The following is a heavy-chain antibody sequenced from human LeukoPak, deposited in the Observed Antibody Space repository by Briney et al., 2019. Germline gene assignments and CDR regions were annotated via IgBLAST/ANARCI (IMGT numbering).Heavy chain of an antibody. V-gene: IGHV3-15*01. CDR3: TITVATSIDY. CDR1: GFTFSNAW. J-gene: IGHJ4*02. Sequence: PGGSLRLSCAASGFTFSNAWMSWVRQAPGKGLEWVGRIKRKTDGGTTDYAAPVKGRFTISRDDSKNTLYLQMNSLNIEDTAVYYCTITVATSIDYWGQETLVTVSS. D-gene: IGHD5-12*01. CDR2: IKRKTDGGTT.